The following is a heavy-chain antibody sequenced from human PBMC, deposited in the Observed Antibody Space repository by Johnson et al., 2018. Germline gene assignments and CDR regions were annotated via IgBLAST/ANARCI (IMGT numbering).Heavy chain of an antibody. CDR1: GFTFSSYW. Sequence: VQLVQSGGGLVQPGGSLRLSCAASGFTFSSYWMSWVRQAPGKGLEWVANIKQDGSEKYYVDSVKGRFTISRENAKTSRYLKMNSLRAVDTAVYFCARVVTMIGALIAPGAFDIWGQGTMVTVSS. J-gene: IGHJ3*02. CDR2: IKQDGSEK. D-gene: IGHD3-22*01. V-gene: IGHV3-7*01. CDR3: ARVVTMIGALIAPGAFDI.